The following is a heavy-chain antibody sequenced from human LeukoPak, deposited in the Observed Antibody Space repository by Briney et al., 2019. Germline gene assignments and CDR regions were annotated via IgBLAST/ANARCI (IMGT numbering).Heavy chain of an antibody. V-gene: IGHV1-8*01. CDR1: GYTFTSYD. J-gene: IGHJ4*02. CDR2: MNPNSGNT. Sequence: GASVKVSCKTSGYTFTSYDINWVRQATGQGLEWMGWMNPNSGNTGYAQKFQDRVTMTRNTSISTAYMELSSLRSEDTAVYYCARRGRYYGSAFDYWGQGTLVTVSS. D-gene: IGHD3-10*01. CDR3: ARRGRYYGSAFDY.